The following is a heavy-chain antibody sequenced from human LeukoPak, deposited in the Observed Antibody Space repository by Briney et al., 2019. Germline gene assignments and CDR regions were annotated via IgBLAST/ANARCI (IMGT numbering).Heavy chain of an antibody. J-gene: IGHJ4*02. V-gene: IGHV3-74*01. Sequence: GGSLRLSCAASGITVSNNYMNWVRQAPGKGLVWVARINPGGSSITYADSVKGRFTISRDNAKNTLYLQMDSLRAEDTGVYYCARSNQADDYWGQGTLVTVSS. CDR2: INPGGSSI. D-gene: IGHD1-14*01. CDR3: ARSNQADDY. CDR1: GITVSNNY.